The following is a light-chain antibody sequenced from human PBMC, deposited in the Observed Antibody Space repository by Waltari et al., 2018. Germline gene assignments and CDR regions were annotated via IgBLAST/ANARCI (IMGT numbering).Light chain of an antibody. Sequence: QSVLTQPPSASGTPGQRVTISCSGSSSNIGSNTVNWYQQLPGTAPKLLIYGNNQRPSGVPYRFSGSKSGISASRAISGLQSEDEAYYYCAAWDDSLYGVVFGGGTTLTVL. CDR3: AAWDDSLYGVV. CDR1: SSNIGSNT. CDR2: GNN. J-gene: IGLJ2*01. V-gene: IGLV1-44*01.